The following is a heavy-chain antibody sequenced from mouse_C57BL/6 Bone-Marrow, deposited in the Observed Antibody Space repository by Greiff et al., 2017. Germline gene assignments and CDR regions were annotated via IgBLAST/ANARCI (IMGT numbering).Heavy chain of an antibody. CDR2: ISSGGSYT. V-gene: IGHV5-6*01. Sequence: EVQVVESGGDLVKPGGSLKLSCAASGFTFSSYGMSWFRQTPDKRLEWVATISSGGSYTYYPDSVKGRFTISRDNAKNTLYLQMSSLKSEDTAMYYCARRSYYSNYEREMDYWGQGTSVTVSS. D-gene: IGHD2-5*01. CDR3: ARRSYYSNYEREMDY. CDR1: GFTFSSYG. J-gene: IGHJ4*01.